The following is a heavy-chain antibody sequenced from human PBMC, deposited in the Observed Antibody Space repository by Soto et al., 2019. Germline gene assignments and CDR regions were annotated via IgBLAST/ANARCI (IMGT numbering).Heavy chain of an antibody. V-gene: IGHV3-53*01. J-gene: IGHJ6*01. Sequence: EVQLVESGGGLVQPGGSLRLSCAASGFTVSGNYVTGVRQAPGKGLEWVSVIYTEDNIYDAYSVTGRFTIARDNSKNTFYVQRNRLRVKVTAVYYCATELIAEDGMDGWGPGTTVTVSS. CDR1: GFTVSGNY. CDR3: ATELIAEDGMDG. D-gene: IGHD2-21*01. CDR2: IYTEDNI.